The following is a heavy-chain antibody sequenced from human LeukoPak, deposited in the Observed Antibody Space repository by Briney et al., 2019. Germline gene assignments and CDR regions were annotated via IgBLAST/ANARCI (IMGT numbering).Heavy chain of an antibody. CDR3: ARDKASDYYDSSGYDY. D-gene: IGHD3-22*01. J-gene: IGHJ4*02. CDR2: ITISGSGT. V-gene: IGHV3-23*01. CDR1: GFTFNTYA. Sequence: GGSLGLSCAASGFTFNTYAMSWVRQAPGQGLEWVSSITISGSGTYYADSVKGRFTITRDNSKDTLYLEMNSLRAEDTAVYYCARDKASDYYDSSGYDYWGQGTLVTVSS.